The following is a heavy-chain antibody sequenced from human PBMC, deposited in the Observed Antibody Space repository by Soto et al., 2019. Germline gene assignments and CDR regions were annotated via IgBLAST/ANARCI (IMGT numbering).Heavy chain of an antibody. CDR1: GGTFSSYA. Sequence: QVQLVQSGAEVKKPGSSVKVSCKASGGTFSSYAISWVRQAPGQGLEWMGGIIPIFGTANYAQKFQGRVTITADESTSTAYMELSSLRSEDTAVYYCARGGRITIVGVVIINPDFDYWGQGTLVTVSS. J-gene: IGHJ4*02. V-gene: IGHV1-69*12. CDR3: ARGGRITIVGVVIINPDFDY. D-gene: IGHD3-3*01. CDR2: IIPIFGTA.